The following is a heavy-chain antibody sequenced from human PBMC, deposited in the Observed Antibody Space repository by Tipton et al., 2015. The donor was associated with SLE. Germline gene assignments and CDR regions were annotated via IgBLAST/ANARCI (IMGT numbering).Heavy chain of an antibody. CDR1: GFTFSSYA. D-gene: IGHD2-2*01. J-gene: IGHJ3*02. Sequence: SLRLSCAASGFTFSSYAMRWVRQAPGKGLEWVSVIYSGGSTYYAESVKGRFTISRDNSKNTLYLQMNSLRAEDTAVYYCARGLSSTLEDAFDIWGQGTMVTVSS. V-gene: IGHV3-23*03. CDR2: IYSGGST. CDR3: ARGLSSTLEDAFDI.